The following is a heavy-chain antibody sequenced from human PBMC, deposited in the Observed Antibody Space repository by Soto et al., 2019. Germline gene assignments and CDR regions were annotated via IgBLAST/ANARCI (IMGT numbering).Heavy chain of an antibody. Sequence: EVQLVESGGGLVKPGGSLRLSCAASGFTFSNAWMSWVRQAPGKGLEWVGRIKSKTDGGTTDYAAPVKGRFTISRDDSKNTLYLQMNSLKTEDTAVYYCTTDSQLELRPSYYDILTGYYMNPQAVYFDYWGQGTLVTVSS. D-gene: IGHD3-9*01. V-gene: IGHV3-15*01. J-gene: IGHJ4*02. CDR1: GFTFSNAW. CDR3: TTDSQLELRPSYYDILTGYYMNPQAVYFDY. CDR2: IKSKTDGGTT.